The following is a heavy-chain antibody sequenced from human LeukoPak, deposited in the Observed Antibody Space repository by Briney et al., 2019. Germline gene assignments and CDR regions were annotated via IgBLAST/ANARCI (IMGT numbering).Heavy chain of an antibody. CDR1: GFTFDDYG. J-gene: IGHJ4*02. CDR3: AGSLGELSLRPLDY. V-gene: IGHV3-20*04. CDR2: INWNGGST. D-gene: IGHD3-16*02. Sequence: GGSLRLSCAASGFTFDDYGMSWVRQAPGKGLEWVSGINWNGGSTGYADSVKGRFTISRDNAKNSLYLQMNSLRAEDTAVYYCAGSLGELSLRPLDYWGQGTLVTVSS.